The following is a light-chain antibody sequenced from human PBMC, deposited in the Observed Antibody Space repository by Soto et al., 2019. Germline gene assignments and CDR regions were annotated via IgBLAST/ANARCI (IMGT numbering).Light chain of an antibody. CDR3: QYYDSSLSGLV. V-gene: IGLV1-40*01. J-gene: IGLJ1*01. CDR2: GNS. Sequence: QAVVTQPPSVSGAPGQRVTISCTGSSSNIGAGYDVHWYQQLPGTAPKLLIYGNSNRPSGVPDRFSGSKSGTSASLAITGLQAEDEADYYCQYYDSSLSGLVFGTGTKLTVL. CDR1: SSNIGAGYD.